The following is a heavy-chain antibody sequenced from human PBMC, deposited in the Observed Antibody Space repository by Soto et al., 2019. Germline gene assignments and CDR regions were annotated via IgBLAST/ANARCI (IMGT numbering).Heavy chain of an antibody. D-gene: IGHD3-22*01. CDR2: INPNSGGT. CDR3: ARAKLFYYDSSGYYYGRHHGMYV. V-gene: IGHV1-2*04. J-gene: IGHJ6*02. Sequence: ASVKVSCKASGYTFTGYYMHWVRQAPGQGLEWMGWINPNSGGTNYAQKFRGWVTMTRDTSISTAYMELSRLRSDDTAVYYCARAKLFYYDSSGYYYGRHHGMYVWGQGTTVTVSS. CDR1: GYTFTGYY.